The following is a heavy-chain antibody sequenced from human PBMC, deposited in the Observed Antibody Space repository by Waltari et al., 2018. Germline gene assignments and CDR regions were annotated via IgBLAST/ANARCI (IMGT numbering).Heavy chain of an antibody. V-gene: IGHV4-39*01. CDR1: GGSISSSSYY. D-gene: IGHD3-22*01. CDR3: AKNYYDSSGYDSYYGMDV. J-gene: IGHJ6*02. Sequence: QLQLQESGPGLVKPSETLSLTCTVSGGSISSSSYYWGWIRQPPGKGLAWIGSIYYSGATYYTPSLKSRVTISVDTSKNQFSLKLSSVTAADTAVYYCAKNYYDSSGYDSYYGMDVWGQGTTVTVSS. CDR2: IYYSGAT.